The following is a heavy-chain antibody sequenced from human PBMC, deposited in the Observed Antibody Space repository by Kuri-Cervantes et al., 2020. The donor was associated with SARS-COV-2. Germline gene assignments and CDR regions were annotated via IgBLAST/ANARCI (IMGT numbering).Heavy chain of an antibody. V-gene: IGHV1-2*06. CDR1: GYTFTGYY. CDR2: INPNSGGT. J-gene: IGHJ4*02. Sequence: ASVKVSCKASGYTFTGYYMHWVRQAPGQGLEWMGRINPNSGGTNYAQKFQGRVTMTRDTSISTAYMELSRLRSDDTAVYYCARGPGLRFLEWEDPFDYWGQGTLVTVSS. D-gene: IGHD3-3*01. CDR3: ARGPGLRFLEWEDPFDY.